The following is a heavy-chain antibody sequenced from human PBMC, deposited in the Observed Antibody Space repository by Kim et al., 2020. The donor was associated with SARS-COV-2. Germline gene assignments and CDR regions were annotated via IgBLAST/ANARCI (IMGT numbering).Heavy chain of an antibody. CDR1: GFTFSSYA. J-gene: IGHJ2*01. V-gene: IGHV3-30*04. CDR3: ARGGGYIAAAGADWYFDL. CDR2: ISYDGSNK. D-gene: IGHD6-13*01. Sequence: GGSLRLSCAASGFTFSSYAMHWVRQAPGKGLEWVAVISYDGSNKYYADSVKGRFTISRDNSKNTLYLQMNSLSAEDTAVYYCARGGGYIAAAGADWYFDLWGRGTLVTVSS.